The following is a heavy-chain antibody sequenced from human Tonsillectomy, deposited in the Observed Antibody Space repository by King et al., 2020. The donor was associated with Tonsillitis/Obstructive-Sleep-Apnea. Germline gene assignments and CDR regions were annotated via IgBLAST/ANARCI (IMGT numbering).Heavy chain of an antibody. J-gene: IGHJ4*02. V-gene: IGHV4-34*01. Sequence: VQLQQWGAGLLKPSETLSLTCAVFGGSFSAYHWSWIRQPPGKGLEWIGEINHSGSTNYNTSLKSRVTISVDTSKNQFSLKLTSVTATDTAVYYCARGWGGXGDYGDYXXXFXDXXGXGTLVTVSS. CDR2: INHSGST. D-gene: IGHD4-17*01. CDR3: ARGWGGXGDYGDYXXXFXDX. CDR1: GGSFSAYH.